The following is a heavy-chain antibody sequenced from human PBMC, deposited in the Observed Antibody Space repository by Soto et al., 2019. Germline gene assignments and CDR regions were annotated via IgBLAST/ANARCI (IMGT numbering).Heavy chain of an antibody. CDR3: TTDAGIAVAGPYYYAMDV. V-gene: IGHV3-15*07. CDR2: IKSKTDGETT. CDR1: GFTFSNAW. D-gene: IGHD6-19*01. J-gene: IGHJ6*02. Sequence: EVQLVESGGGLVKPGGSLRLSCAASGFTFSNAWMNWVRQAPGKGLEWVGRIKSKTDGETTDYAAPVKGRFTISRDXXKXTXXQQMNSLKAEDTAVYYCTTDAGIAVAGPYYYAMDVWGQGTTVTVSS.